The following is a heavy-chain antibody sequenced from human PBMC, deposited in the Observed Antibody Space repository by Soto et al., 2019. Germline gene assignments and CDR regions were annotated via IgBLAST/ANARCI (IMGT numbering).Heavy chain of an antibody. V-gene: IGHV1-46*01. J-gene: IGHJ4*02. CDR2: INPSGGST. D-gene: IGHD3-22*01. CDR1: GYTFTSYY. CDR3: ATDLTYYYDSSGPVNDY. Sequence: ASVKVSCKASGYTFTSYYMHWVRQAPGQGLEWMGIINPSGGSTSYAQKFQGRVTMTRDTSTSTVYMELSSLRSEDTAVYYCATDLTYYYDSSGPVNDYWGQGTLVTVSP.